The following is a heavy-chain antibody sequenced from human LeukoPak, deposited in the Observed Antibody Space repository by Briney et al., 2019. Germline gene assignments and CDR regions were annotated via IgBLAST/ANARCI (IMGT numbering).Heavy chain of an antibody. CDR2: IYYSGST. CDR1: GDSISSSSSY. D-gene: IGHD3-10*01. Sequence: PSETLSLTCSVSGDSISSSSSYWGWIRQPPGKGLEWIGSIYYSGSTYYNTSLKSRVTISVDTSKNQFSLKLSSVTAADTAVYYCARDGLNTMVRGKIHYYYMDVWGKGTTVTISS. CDR3: ARDGLNTMVRGKIHYYYMDV. V-gene: IGHV4-39*02. J-gene: IGHJ6*03.